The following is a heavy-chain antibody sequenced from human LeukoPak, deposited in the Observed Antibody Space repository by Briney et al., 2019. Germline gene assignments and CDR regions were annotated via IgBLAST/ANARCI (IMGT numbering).Heavy chain of an antibody. V-gene: IGHV3-30*02. CDR3: ARSFSSGWRKGKVAYYYYYYMDV. J-gene: IGHJ6*03. Sequence: GGSLRLSCAASGFTFSSYGMHWVRRAPGKGLEWVAFIRYDGSNKYYADSVKGRFTISRDNSKNTLYLQMNSLRAEDTAVYYCARSFSSGWRKGKVAYYYYYYMDVWGKGTTVTVSS. D-gene: IGHD6-19*01. CDR1: GFTFSSYG. CDR2: IRYDGSNK.